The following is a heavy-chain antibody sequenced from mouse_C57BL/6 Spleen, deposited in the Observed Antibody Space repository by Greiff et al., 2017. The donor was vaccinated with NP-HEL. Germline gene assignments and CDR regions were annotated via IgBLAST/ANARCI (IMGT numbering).Heavy chain of an antibody. CDR1: GFTFSSYG. CDR2: ISSGGSYT. J-gene: IGHJ3*01. D-gene: IGHD2-3*01. Sequence: EVKLVESGGDLVKPGGSLKLSCAASGFTFSSYGMSWVRQTPDKRLEWVATISSGGSYTYYPDSVKGRFTISRDNAKNTLYLQMSSLKSEDTAMYYCARHDGPGAWFAYWGQGTLVTVSA. CDR3: ARHDGPGAWFAY. V-gene: IGHV5-6*01.